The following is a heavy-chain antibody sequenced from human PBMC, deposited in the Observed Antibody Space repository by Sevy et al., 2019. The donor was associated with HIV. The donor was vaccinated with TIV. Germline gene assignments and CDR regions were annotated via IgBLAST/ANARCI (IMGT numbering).Heavy chain of an antibody. J-gene: IGHJ3*02. V-gene: IGHV4-61*03. CDR3: ARDDPVMNAFDI. CDR2: IYYSGST. D-gene: IGHD3-16*01. CDR1: GGSVSSGSYY. Sequence: SESLSLTCTVSGGSVSSGSYYWSWIRQPPGNGLEWIGYIYYSGSTNYNPSLKSRVTISLDTSKDHFSLKMTSVTTAETAVYYCARDDPVMNAFDIWGQGTMVTVSS.